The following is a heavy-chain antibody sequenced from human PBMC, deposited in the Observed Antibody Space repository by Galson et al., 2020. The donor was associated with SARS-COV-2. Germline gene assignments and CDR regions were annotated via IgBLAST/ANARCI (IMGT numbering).Heavy chain of an antibody. J-gene: IGHJ2*01. V-gene: IGHV3-15*01. Sequence: GESLKISCRTSGFNFIDAWMTWVRQAPGKGLEWVGRIKSNADGGTTDYSPPVKGRITISRDDSKNTMYLQIYDLEIEDTGVYYCTAAQTGGGWYFDLWGRGTLVTVSS. CDR1: GFNFIDAW. D-gene: IGHD3-16*01. CDR2: IKSNADGGTT. CDR3: TAAQTGGGWYFDL.